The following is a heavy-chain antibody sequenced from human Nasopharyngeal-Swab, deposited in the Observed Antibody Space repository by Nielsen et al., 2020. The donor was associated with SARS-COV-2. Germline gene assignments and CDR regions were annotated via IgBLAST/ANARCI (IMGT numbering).Heavy chain of an antibody. D-gene: IGHD2/OR15-2a*01. Sequence: SDTLSLTSPVPGRSIRSGGYYWSWLRQHPGKCLEWIGYIHYSGSHYYSPSLKSRITISVYTSKNQLSLKLSSVTAADTAVYYCAGVLFTYFDYWGQGTLVTGFS. CDR3: AGVLFTYFDY. V-gene: IGHV4-31*03. CDR1: GRSIRSGGYY. CDR2: IHYSGSH. J-gene: IGHJ4*02.